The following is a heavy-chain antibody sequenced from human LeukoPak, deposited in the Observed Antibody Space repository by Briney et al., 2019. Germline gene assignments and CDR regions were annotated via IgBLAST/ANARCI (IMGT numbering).Heavy chain of an antibody. J-gene: IGHJ6*02. D-gene: IGHD5-18*01. CDR3: ARDEIGNTQNGMDV. Sequence: TGGSLRLSCAASGFSFSNAWMNWVRQAPGKGLEWVSYISSSSSYTNYADSVKGRFTISRDNAKNSLYLQMNSLRAEDTAVYYCARDEIGNTQNGMDVWGQGTTVTVSS. CDR2: ISSSSSYT. CDR1: GFSFSNAW. V-gene: IGHV3-11*06.